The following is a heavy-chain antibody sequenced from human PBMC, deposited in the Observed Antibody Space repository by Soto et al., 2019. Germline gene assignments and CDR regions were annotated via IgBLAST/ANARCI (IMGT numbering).Heavy chain of an antibody. CDR2: ISAYNGNT. V-gene: IGHV1-18*01. CDR3: ARSYDILTGYQYYFDY. D-gene: IGHD3-9*01. J-gene: IGHJ4*02. Sequence: GASVKVSCKASGYTFTSYGISWVRQAPGQGLEWMGWISAYNGNTNYAQKLQGRVTMTTDTSTSTAYMELRSLRSDDTAVYYCARSYDILTGYQYYFDYWGQGTLVTVSS. CDR1: GYTFTSYG.